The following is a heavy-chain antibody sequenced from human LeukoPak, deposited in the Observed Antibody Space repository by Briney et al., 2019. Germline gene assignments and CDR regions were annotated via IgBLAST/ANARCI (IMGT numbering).Heavy chain of an antibody. D-gene: IGHD6-19*01. CDR1: GFTVSSNY. V-gene: IGHV3-53*01. CDR2: IYSGGST. CDR3: ARGPESSGWYMSRGAFDI. Sequence: PGGSLRLSCAASGFTVSSNYMSWVRQAPGKGLEWVSVIYSGGSTYHADSVKGRFTISRDNSKNTLYLQMNSLRAEDTAVYYCARGPESSGWYMSRGAFDIWGQGTMVTVSS. J-gene: IGHJ3*02.